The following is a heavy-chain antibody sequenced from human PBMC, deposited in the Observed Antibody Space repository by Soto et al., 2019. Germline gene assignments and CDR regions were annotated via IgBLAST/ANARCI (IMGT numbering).Heavy chain of an antibody. CDR1: GGSISTDNW. V-gene: IGHV4-4*02. CDR2: IHHSGST. CDR3: ARGYAFDI. Sequence: QVQLQESGPGLVKPSGTLSLTCAVSGGSISTDNWWSWVRQPPGKGLEWIGEIHHSGSTNYNTSLKSRVTTSVDKSKNQFSLKLISVTAADTAMYYCARGYAFDIWGQGTMVTVSS. J-gene: IGHJ3*02.